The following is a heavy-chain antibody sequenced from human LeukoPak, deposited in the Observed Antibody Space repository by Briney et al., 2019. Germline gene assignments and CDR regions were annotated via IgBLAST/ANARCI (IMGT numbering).Heavy chain of an antibody. CDR3: SSGWYGAVDY. J-gene: IGHJ4*02. Sequence: SETLSLTCTVSGGSISSSNYYWGWIRQPPGKGLEWIGSIYYSGNTYYNPSLKSRVTISVDTSKNQFSLQLSSVTAADTAVYYCSSGWYGAVDYWGQGTLVTVSS. CDR2: IYYSGNT. CDR1: GGSISSSNYY. D-gene: IGHD6-19*01. V-gene: IGHV4-39*01.